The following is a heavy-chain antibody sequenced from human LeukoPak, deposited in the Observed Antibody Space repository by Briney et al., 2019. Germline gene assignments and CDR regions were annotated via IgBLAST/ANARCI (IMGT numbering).Heavy chain of an antibody. CDR1: GRAIIWIA. V-gene: IGHV3-73*01. CDR3: PRGIPAAGILGVQH. CDR2: IRSKANSYAT. D-gene: IGHD6-13*01. Sequence: RAASGRAIIWIAVDAVPQASRKGLEWVGRIRSKANSYATAYAASVKGRFTISRDDSKNTAYLQMNSLKPEDTAVYYCPRGIPAAGILGVQHWGQGTLVTVSS. J-gene: IGHJ1*01.